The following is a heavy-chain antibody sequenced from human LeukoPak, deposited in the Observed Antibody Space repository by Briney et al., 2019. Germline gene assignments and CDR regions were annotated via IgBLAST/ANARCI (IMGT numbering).Heavy chain of an antibody. CDR3: AKDIRVWGSYRYPCLDY. Sequence: GRSLRLSCAASGFTLSAYAMHWVRQAPGKGLEWVALISYDGSNKYYADFVKGRFTISRDNSKNTLSLQMDSLRAEDTAVYYCAKDIRVWGSYRYPCLDYWGQGTLVTVSA. CDR2: ISYDGSNK. J-gene: IGHJ4*02. D-gene: IGHD3-16*02. CDR1: GFTLSAYA. V-gene: IGHV3-30*18.